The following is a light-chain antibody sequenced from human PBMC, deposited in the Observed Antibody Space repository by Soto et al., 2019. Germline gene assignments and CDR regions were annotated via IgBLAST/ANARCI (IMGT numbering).Light chain of an antibody. CDR2: AAS. Sequence: DIPMTQSPSSLSASVGDRVTITCRASQSISIYLNWYQQKPGKAPKLLIYAASSLQSGVPSRFSGSGSGTDFTLTISSLQPEDFASYYCQQSYNTPWTFGQGTKVEIK. V-gene: IGKV1-39*01. CDR3: QQSYNTPWT. J-gene: IGKJ1*01. CDR1: QSISIY.